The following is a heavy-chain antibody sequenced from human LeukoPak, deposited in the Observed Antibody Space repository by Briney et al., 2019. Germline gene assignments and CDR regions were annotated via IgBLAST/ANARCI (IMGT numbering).Heavy chain of an antibody. CDR1: GYTFTSYA. CDR2: IIPILGIA. V-gene: IGHV1-69*04. Sequence: GASVKVSCKAPGYTFTSYAISWVRQAPGQGLEWMGRIIPILGIANYAQKFQGRVTITADKSTSTAYMELSSLRSEDTAVYYCARSTTVTTMGPSGYWGQGTLVTVSS. D-gene: IGHD4-17*01. CDR3: ARSTTVTTMGPSGY. J-gene: IGHJ4*02.